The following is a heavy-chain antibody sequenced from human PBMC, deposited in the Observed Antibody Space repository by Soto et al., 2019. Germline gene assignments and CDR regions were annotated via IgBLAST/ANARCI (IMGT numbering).Heavy chain of an antibody. V-gene: IGHV3-21*01. CDR3: ARALLYYDFWSGFDY. D-gene: IGHD3-3*01. CDR1: GFTFSSYS. Sequence: GGSLRLSCAASGFTFSSYSMNWFRQAPGKGLEWVSSISSSSSYIYYADSVKGRFTISRDNAKNSLYLQMNSLRAEDTAVYYCARALLYYDFWSGFDYWGQGTLVTVSS. J-gene: IGHJ4*02. CDR2: ISSSSSYI.